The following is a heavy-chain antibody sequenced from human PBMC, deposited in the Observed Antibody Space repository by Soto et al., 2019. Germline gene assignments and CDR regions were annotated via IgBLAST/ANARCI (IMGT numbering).Heavy chain of an antibody. CDR2: ISGNGGT. Sequence: GGSLRLSCAASGFTFRSYGMRWVRQAPGKGLEWVATISGNGGTSYADFVRGRFTISRDNSKNTLYLQMNSLRVEDTAVYYCAKDAPGSGWLSDYWGQGTRVTVSS. CDR3: AKDAPGSGWLSDY. CDR1: GFTFRSYG. D-gene: IGHD3-22*01. J-gene: IGHJ4*02. V-gene: IGHV3-23*01.